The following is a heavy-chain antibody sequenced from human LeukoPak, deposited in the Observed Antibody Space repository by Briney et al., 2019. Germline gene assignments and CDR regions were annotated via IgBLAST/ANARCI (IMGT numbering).Heavy chain of an antibody. Sequence: ASVKVSCKASGYTFTSYDTNWVRQATGQGLEWMGWLNPITDNTGYAQKFQGRVTMTRNTSISTAYMELSSLTSEDTAVYYCAIVRSSWSPPDNYWGQGTLVTV. J-gene: IGHJ4*02. CDR1: GYTFTSYD. V-gene: IGHV1-8*01. CDR3: AIVRSSWSPPDNY. D-gene: IGHD6-13*01. CDR2: LNPITDNT.